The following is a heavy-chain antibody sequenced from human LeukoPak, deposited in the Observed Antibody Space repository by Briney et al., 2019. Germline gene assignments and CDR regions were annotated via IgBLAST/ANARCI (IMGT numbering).Heavy chain of an antibody. CDR2: ISGSGVST. D-gene: IGHD1-7*01. V-gene: IGHV3-23*01. CDR3: AKDERNWNYNLASQTYD. Sequence: GGSLRLSCAASGFNFGNNAMSWVRQAPGKGLEWVSAISGSGVSTYYADSVRGRFTVSRDNSKNTLYLQMSSLRAEDTAVYYCAKDERNWNYNLASQTYDWGQGTLVTVSS. J-gene: IGHJ4*02. CDR1: GFNFGNNA.